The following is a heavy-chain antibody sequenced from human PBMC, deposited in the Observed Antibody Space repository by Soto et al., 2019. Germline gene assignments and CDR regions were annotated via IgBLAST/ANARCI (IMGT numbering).Heavy chain of an antibody. V-gene: IGHV4-30-4*01. CDR3: ARDSSGYYGSGSYNWFDP. CDR1: GGSISSGDYY. D-gene: IGHD3-10*01. CDR2: IYYSGST. Sequence: PSETLSLTCTVSGGSISSGDYYWSWIRQPPGKGLEWIGYIYYSGSTYYNPSLKSRVTISVDTSKNRFSLKLSSVTAADTAVYYCARDSSGYYGSGSYNWFDPWGQGTLVTVSS. J-gene: IGHJ5*02.